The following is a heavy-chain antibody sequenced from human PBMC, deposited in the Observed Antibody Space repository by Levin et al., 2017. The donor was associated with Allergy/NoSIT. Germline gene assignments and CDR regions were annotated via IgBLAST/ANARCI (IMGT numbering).Heavy chain of an antibody. V-gene: IGHV3-53*01. CDR2: IYSRGSS. J-gene: IGHJ5*01. Sequence: GESLKISCAASGLSVSDHYMNWVRQPPGKGLEWVSVIYSRGSSYYADSVKGRFTMSRDNSKNTLYLQMNSLTVEDTAVYYCARDQFLDGSASGGWFDSWGQGTLVTVSS. CDR3: ARDQFLDGSASGGWFDS. D-gene: IGHD5-24*01. CDR1: GLSVSDHY.